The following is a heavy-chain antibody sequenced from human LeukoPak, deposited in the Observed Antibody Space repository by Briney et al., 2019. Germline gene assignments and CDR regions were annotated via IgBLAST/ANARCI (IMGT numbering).Heavy chain of an antibody. CDR3: ASFYETN. V-gene: IGHV3-30*03. CDR1: GFTFSSYG. CDR2: MSYDGSKE. D-gene: IGHD2/OR15-2a*01. Sequence: GGSLRLSCAASGFTFSSYGMHWVRQAPGKGLEWVAVMSYDGSKEYYADSVKGRFTISRDNSKNTLYLQMNSLRVEDTAVYYCASFYETNWGQGTLVTVSS. J-gene: IGHJ4*02.